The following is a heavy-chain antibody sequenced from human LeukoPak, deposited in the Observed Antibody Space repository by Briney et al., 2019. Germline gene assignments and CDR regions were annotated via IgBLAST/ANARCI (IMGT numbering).Heavy chain of an antibody. V-gene: IGHV3-74*01. D-gene: IGHD6-13*01. CDR3: ARGGSSWHESY. CDR1: GFTFSSYW. J-gene: IGHJ4*02. Sequence: GGSLRLSCAASGFTFSSYWMHWVRQAPGKGLVWVSRINSDGSGTTYADSVKGRFTISRDNAENSLYLQMNSLRAEDTAVYYCARGGSSWHESYWGQGTLVTVSS. CDR2: INSDGSGT.